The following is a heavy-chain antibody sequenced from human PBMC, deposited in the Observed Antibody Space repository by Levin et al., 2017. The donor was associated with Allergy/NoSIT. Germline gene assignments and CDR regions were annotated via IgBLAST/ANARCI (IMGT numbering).Heavy chain of an antibody. CDR2: ISWNSGSI. J-gene: IGHJ4*02. D-gene: IGHD1-1*01. CDR1: GFTFDDYA. V-gene: IGHV3-9*01. CDR3: AKDTGTGTTFPFFDY. Sequence: SLKISCAASGFTFDDYAMHWVRQAPGKGLEWVSGISWNSGSIGYADSVKGRFTISRDNAKNSLYLQMNSLRAEDTALYYCAKDTGTGTTFPFFDYWGQGTLVTVSS.